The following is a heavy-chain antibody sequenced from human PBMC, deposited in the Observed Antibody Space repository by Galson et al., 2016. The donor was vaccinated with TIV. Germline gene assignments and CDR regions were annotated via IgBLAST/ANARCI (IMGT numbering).Heavy chain of an antibody. CDR1: GLLVSDNY. J-gene: IGHJ4*02. CDR3: ATSTMPNLGDN. CDR2: IYPSGAS. D-gene: IGHD7-27*01. Sequence: SLRLSCAASGLLVSDNYMSWVSQPPGKGLEWVSIIYPSGASYYPESTESVKGRFTISRDDSKNTVFLQINSLRVDDTAVYYCATSTMPNLGDNWGQGTLVTVST. V-gene: IGHV3-53*05.